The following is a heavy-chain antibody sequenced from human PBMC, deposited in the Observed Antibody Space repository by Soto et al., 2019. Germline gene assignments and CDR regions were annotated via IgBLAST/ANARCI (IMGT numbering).Heavy chain of an antibody. D-gene: IGHD4-17*01. CDR3: ARGRNYGDYAYYYGMDV. CDR1: GGSISSYY. V-gene: IGHV4-59*01. Sequence: QVQLQESGPGLVKPSETLSLTCTVSGGSISSYYWSWIRQPPGKGLEWIGYIYYSGSTNYNPSLKSRVTISVDTSKNLFSLKLSSVTAADTAVYYCARGRNYGDYAYYYGMDVWGQGTTVTVSS. CDR2: IYYSGST. J-gene: IGHJ6*02.